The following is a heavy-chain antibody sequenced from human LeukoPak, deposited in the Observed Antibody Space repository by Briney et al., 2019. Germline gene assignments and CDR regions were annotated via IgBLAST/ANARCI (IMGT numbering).Heavy chain of an antibody. CDR3: ARTRDNDAFDI. CDR2: ISGGGGST. D-gene: IGHD5-24*01. CDR1: GFTFSSYA. V-gene: IGHV3-23*01. Sequence: GGSLRLSCAASGFTFSSYAMSWVRQAPGKGLEWVSAISGGGGSTYYADSVKGRFTISRDNSKNTLYLQMNSLRADDTAVYYCARTRDNDAFDIWGQGTMVTVSS. J-gene: IGHJ3*02.